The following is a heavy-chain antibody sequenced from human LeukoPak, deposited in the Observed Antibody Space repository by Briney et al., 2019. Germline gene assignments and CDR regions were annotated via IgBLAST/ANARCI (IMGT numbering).Heavy chain of an antibody. Sequence: SETLSLTCTVSSGSISSSNYCWGWIRQPPGKGLEWIGSGYYSGTTYYSPSLKSRVTILVDMSKNQFSLKLTSVTAADTAVYYCARCLAVAGTFDPWGQGTLVTVSP. J-gene: IGHJ5*02. D-gene: IGHD6-19*01. CDR2: GYYSGTT. CDR3: ARCLAVAGTFDP. V-gene: IGHV4-39*07. CDR1: SGSISSSNYC.